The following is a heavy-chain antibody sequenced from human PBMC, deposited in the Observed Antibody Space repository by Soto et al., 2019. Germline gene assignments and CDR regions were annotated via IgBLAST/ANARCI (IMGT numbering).Heavy chain of an antibody. CDR1: GGSISSSH. J-gene: IGHJ4*02. D-gene: IGHD3-16*01. V-gene: IGHV4-59*01. CDR2: MYHSGIT. Sequence: SETLSLTCTASGGSISSSHWSWIRQPPGKGLEWIGYMYHSGITNSNPSLKSRVTISEDRSKNQLSLKLSSVTAADTAVYFCVRGPNGGEYTPYGGRGILVTVPS. CDR3: VRGPNGGEYTPY.